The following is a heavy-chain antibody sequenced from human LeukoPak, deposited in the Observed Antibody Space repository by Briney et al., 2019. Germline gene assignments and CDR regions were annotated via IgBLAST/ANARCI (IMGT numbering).Heavy chain of an antibody. D-gene: IGHD6-13*01. V-gene: IGHV3-20*04. J-gene: IGHJ6*03. CDR2: INWNGGST. CDR1: GFTFNDYG. CDR3: ARDSLYVSSWGSYYMDV. Sequence: RAGGSLRLSCAASGFTFNDYGMSWVRQVPGKGLEWVSGINWNGGSTGYVDSVKGRFTISRDNAKNSLYLQMNSLRAEDTALYYCARDSLYVSSWGSYYMDVWGKGTTVTVSS.